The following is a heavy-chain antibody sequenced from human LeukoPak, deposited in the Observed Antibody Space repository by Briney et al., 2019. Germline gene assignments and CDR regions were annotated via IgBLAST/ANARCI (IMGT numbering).Heavy chain of an antibody. CDR1: GGSISSGDYY. CDR2: MYYSGST. D-gene: IGHD6-13*01. V-gene: IGHV4-30-4*01. Sequence: SQTLSLTCTVSGGSISSGDYYWSWISQPPGKGLEWIGYMYYSGSTYYIPSLKSRVTISVDTSKNQFSLKLSSVTAADTAVYYCARAGFGYSSSWYGGYFDYWGQGTLVTVSS. CDR3: ARAGFGYSSSWYGGYFDY. J-gene: IGHJ4*02.